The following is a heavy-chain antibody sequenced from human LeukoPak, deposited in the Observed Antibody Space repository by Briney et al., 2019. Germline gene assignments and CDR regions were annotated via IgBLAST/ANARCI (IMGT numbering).Heavy chain of an antibody. Sequence: SETLSLTCTVSGGSISSYYWSWIRQPPGKGLEWIGYIYYSGSTNYNPSLKSRVTISVDTSKNQFSLKLSSVTAADTAVYYCASATRRGPRGTDYWGQGTLVTVSS. D-gene: IGHD3-10*01. CDR2: IYYSGST. CDR1: GGSISSYY. V-gene: IGHV4-59*08. CDR3: ASATRRGPRGTDY. J-gene: IGHJ4*02.